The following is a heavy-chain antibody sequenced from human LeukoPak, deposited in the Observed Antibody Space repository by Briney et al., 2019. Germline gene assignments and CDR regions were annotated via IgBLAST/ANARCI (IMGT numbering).Heavy chain of an antibody. CDR1: GFTFSTYA. Sequence: GGSLRLSCAASGFTFSTYAMTWVRQAPGKGLEWISAISGSGGSTYYADSVKGRFTISRDNSKNTLYLQMNSLRAEDTALYYCAKTGGIAAAHWGQGTLVTVSS. CDR2: ISGSGGST. D-gene: IGHD6-13*01. CDR3: AKTGGIAAAH. J-gene: IGHJ4*02. V-gene: IGHV3-23*01.